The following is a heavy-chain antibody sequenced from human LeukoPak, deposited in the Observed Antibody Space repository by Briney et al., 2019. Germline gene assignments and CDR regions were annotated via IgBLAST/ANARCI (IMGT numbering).Heavy chain of an antibody. V-gene: IGHV4-39*07. D-gene: IGHD4-23*01. J-gene: IGHJ5*02. Sequence: SETLSLTCTVSGGSISGSSYYWGWIRQPPGKGLEWIGSLYYTGSSYYNPSLQTRVTISLGTSQKQFSLKLSSVTAADTAVYYCARDNSMHERGWWFDPWGQGTLVTVSS. CDR1: GGSISGSSYY. CDR3: ARDNSMHERGWWFDP. CDR2: LYYTGSS.